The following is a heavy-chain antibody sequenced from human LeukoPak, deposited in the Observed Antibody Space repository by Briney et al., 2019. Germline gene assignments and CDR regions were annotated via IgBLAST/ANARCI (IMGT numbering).Heavy chain of an antibody. CDR3: ARDLIGGSGSYTQNWFDP. CDR2: IYTSGST. J-gene: IGHJ5*02. CDR1: GGSISSYY. D-gene: IGHD3-10*01. V-gene: IGHV4-4*07. Sequence: TSETLSLTCTVSGGSISSYYWSWIRQPAGKGLEWIGRIYTSGSTNYNPSLKSRVTMSVDTSKNQFSPKLSSVTAADTAVYYCARDLIGGSGSYTQNWFDPWGQGTLVTVSS.